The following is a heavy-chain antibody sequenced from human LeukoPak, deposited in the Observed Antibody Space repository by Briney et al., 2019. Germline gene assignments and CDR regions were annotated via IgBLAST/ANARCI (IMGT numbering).Heavy chain of an antibody. CDR1: GFTFSSYG. CDR2: ISYDGSNK. J-gene: IGHJ6*02. Sequence: GGSLRLSCAASGFTFSSYGMHWVRQAPGKGLEWVAVISYDGSNKYYADSVKGRFTISRDNSKNTLYLQMNSLRAEDTAVYYCAKDPGDIVVVPGPYGMDVWGQGITVTVSS. CDR3: AKDPGDIVVVPGPYGMDV. V-gene: IGHV3-30*18. D-gene: IGHD2-2*01.